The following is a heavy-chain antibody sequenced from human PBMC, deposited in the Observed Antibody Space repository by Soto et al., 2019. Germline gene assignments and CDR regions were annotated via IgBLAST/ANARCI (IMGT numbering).Heavy chain of an antibody. D-gene: IGHD3-22*01. V-gene: IGHV3-23*01. CDR3: AKDQEAVTMIVVVITFDY. CDR2: ISGSGGST. CDR1: GFTFSSYA. Sequence: EVQLLESGGGLVQHGGSLRLSCAASGFTFSSYAMSWVRQAPGKGLEWVSAISGSGGSTYYADSVKGRFTISRDNSKNTLYLQMNSLRAEDTAVYYCAKDQEAVTMIVVVITFDYWGQGTLVTVSS. J-gene: IGHJ4*02.